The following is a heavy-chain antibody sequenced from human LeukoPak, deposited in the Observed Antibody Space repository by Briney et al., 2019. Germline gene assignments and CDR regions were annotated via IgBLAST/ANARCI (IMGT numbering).Heavy chain of an antibody. Sequence: SETLSLTCAVYGGSFSGYYWSWIRQPAGKGLEWIGRIYTSGITSHNPSLKSRVTMPEDTSKNQFSLNLSSVTAADTAVYYCAREGSDAFDIWGQGTMVTVSS. V-gene: IGHV4-4*07. CDR1: GGSFSGYY. J-gene: IGHJ3*02. CDR3: AREGSDAFDI. CDR2: IYTSGIT.